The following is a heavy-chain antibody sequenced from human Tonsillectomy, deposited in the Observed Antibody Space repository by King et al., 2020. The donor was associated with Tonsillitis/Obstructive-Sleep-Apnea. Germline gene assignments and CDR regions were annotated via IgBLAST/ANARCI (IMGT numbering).Heavy chain of an antibody. Sequence: VQLQESGPGLVKPSGTLSLTCAVSGGSISRSNWWSWVRQPPGKGLEWIGEIYHSGSTNYNPSLKGRVTISVDKSNHQFTLKLSSVTAADTAVYYCARDSPPDSTAWVWFDPWGQGTLVTVSS. CDR3: ARDSPPDSTAWVWFDP. CDR1: GGSISRSNW. D-gene: IGHD2/OR15-2a*01. J-gene: IGHJ5*02. CDR2: IYHSGST. V-gene: IGHV4-4*02.